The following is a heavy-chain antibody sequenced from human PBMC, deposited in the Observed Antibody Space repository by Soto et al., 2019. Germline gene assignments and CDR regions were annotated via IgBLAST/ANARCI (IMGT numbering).Heavy chain of an antibody. CDR2: ISYDGSNK. J-gene: IGHJ3*02. CDR1: GFTFSSYA. V-gene: IGHV3-30*04. CDR3: ARDFLPTGASFDI. Sequence: GGSLRLSCAASGFTFSSYAMHWVRQAPGKGLEWVAVISYDGSNKYYADSVKGRFTISRDNSKNTLYLQMNSLRAEDTAVYYCARDFLPTGASFDIWGQGTMVTVSS. D-gene: IGHD7-27*01.